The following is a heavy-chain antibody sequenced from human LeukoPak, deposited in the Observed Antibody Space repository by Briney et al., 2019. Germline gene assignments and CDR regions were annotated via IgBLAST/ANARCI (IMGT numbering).Heavy chain of an antibody. D-gene: IGHD3-10*01. V-gene: IGHV4-59*01. Sequence: PSETLSLTCTVSGGSISSYYWSWIRQPPGKGLEWIGYIYYSGSTNYNPSLKSRVTISVDTSKNQFSLKLSSVTAADTAVYYCARSSRPDYYGSGSYPDYWGQGTLVTVSS. J-gene: IGHJ4*02. CDR3: ARSSRPDYYGSGSYPDY. CDR2: IYYSGST. CDR1: GGSISSYY.